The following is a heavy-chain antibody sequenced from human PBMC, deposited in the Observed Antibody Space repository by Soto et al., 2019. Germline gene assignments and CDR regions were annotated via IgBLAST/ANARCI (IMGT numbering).Heavy chain of an antibody. V-gene: IGHV5-51*01. Sequence: GESLKISCKASGYSFTSYFIGWVRQLPGKGLEWMGIIYPGDSDTRYSPSFQGQVTISADKSISTAYLQWSSLKASDTAMYYCPRTAAAGKYYYGMAGWGQGSTFTVSS. J-gene: IGHJ6*02. D-gene: IGHD6-13*01. CDR3: PRTAAAGKYYYGMAG. CDR1: GYSFTSYF. CDR2: IYPGDSDT.